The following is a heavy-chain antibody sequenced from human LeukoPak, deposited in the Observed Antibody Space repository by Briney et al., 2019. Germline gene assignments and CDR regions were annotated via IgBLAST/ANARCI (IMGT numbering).Heavy chain of an antibody. V-gene: IGHV3-21*01. CDR1: GFTFSSYS. CDR3: ARQRYAETGTTGAPGLR. Sequence: GGSLRLSCAASGFTFSSYSMNWVRQAPGKGLEWVSSISSSSSYIYYADSVKGRFTISRDNAKNSLYLQMNSLRAEDTAVYYCARQRYAETGTTGAPGLRWGQGTLVTVSS. CDR2: ISSSSSYI. D-gene: IGHD1-7*01. J-gene: IGHJ4*02.